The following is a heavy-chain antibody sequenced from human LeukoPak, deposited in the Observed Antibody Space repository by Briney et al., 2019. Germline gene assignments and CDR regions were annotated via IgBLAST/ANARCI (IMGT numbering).Heavy chain of an antibody. CDR1: GYTFTGYY. Sequence: GASVTVSCKASGYTFTGYYMHWVRQAPGQGLEWMGWINPNSGGTNYAQKFQGRVTMTRDTSISTAYMELSRLRSDDTAVYYCASLANEQSGSSPKFGYCGQGNLVSVSS. CDR2: INPNSGGT. CDR3: ASLANEQSGSSPKFGY. J-gene: IGHJ4*02. D-gene: IGHD1-26*01. V-gene: IGHV1-2*02.